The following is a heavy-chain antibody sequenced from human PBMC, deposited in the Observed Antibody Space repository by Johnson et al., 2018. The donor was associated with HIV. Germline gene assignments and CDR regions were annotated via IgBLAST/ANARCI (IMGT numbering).Heavy chain of an antibody. V-gene: IGHV3-30*03. D-gene: IGHD6-19*01. J-gene: IGHJ3*02. CDR2: ISYDGSNK. CDR1: GFIFSSYG. Sequence: QVQLVESGGGLVQPGGSLRLSCAASGFIFSSYGMHWVRQAPGKGLEWVAVISYDGSNKYYADSVKGRFTISRDNSKNSLYLQMNSLRAEDTAVYYCARKGWVDAFDIWGQGTMVTVSS. CDR3: ARKGWVDAFDI.